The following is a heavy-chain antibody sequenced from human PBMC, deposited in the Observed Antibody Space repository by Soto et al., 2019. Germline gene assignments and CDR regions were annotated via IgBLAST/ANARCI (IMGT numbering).Heavy chain of an antibody. J-gene: IGHJ5*02. Sequence: ASVKVSCKASGYTFTSYGISWVRQAPGQGLEWMGWISAYNGNTNYAQKLQGRVTMTTDTSTSTAYMELRSLRSDDTAVYYCARGSEYYDFWSAPGPFDPWGQGTLVTVPQ. D-gene: IGHD3-3*01. CDR2: ISAYNGNT. V-gene: IGHV1-18*01. CDR3: ARGSEYYDFWSAPGPFDP. CDR1: GYTFTSYG.